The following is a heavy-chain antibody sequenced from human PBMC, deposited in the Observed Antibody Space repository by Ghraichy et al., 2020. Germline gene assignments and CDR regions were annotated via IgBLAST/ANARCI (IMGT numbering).Heavy chain of an antibody. V-gene: IGHV4-59*01. J-gene: IGHJ4*02. D-gene: IGHD4-17*01. CDR2: IYYSGST. CDR3: ARSFGDYGDYRYFDY. Sequence: SQTLSLTCTVSGGSISSYYWSWIRQPPGKGLEWIGYIYYSGSTNYNPSLKSRVTISVDTSKNQFSLKLSSVTAADTAVYYCARSFGDYGDYRYFDYWGQGTLVTVSS. CDR1: GGSISSYY.